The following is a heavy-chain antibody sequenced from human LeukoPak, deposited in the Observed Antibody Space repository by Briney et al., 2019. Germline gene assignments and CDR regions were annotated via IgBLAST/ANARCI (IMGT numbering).Heavy chain of an antibody. CDR1: GFTFSSYA. J-gene: IGHJ4*02. V-gene: IGHV3-30-3*01. CDR2: ISYDGSNK. Sequence: GGSLRLSCAASGFTFSSYAMHWVRQAPGKGLEWVAVISYDGSNKYYADSVKGRFTISRDNSKNTLYRQMNSLRAEDTAVYYGARAPVCFGGGDSYPFAYGAQEPLVTVSS. D-gene: IGHD2-21*02. CDR3: ARAPVCFGGGDSYPFAY.